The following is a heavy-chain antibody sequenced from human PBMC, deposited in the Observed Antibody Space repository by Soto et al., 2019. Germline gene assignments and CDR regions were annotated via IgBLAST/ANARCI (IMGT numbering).Heavy chain of an antibody. J-gene: IGHJ4*02. V-gene: IGHV1-8*02. CDR2: MNPNSGNT. D-gene: IGHD2-15*01. CDR3: AVEIVVVVAAQAI. CDR1: GYTFTGYY. Sequence: ASVKVSCKASGYTFTGYYMHWVRQATGQGLEWMGWMNPNSGNTGYAQKFQGRVTMTRNTSISTAYMELSSLRSEDTAVYYCAVEIVVVVAAQAIWGQGTLVTVSS.